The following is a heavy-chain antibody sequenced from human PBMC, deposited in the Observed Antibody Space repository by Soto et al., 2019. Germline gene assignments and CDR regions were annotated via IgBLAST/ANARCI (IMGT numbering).Heavy chain of an antibody. CDR2: ISSSSSYI. Sequence: EVQLVESGGGLVKPGGSLRLSCAASGFTFSSYSMNWVRQAPGKGLEWVSSISSSSSYIYYADSVKGRFTISRDNAKNSLYLQMNSLRAEDTAVYYCASDPYDYVWGSYPNWFDPWGQGTLVTVSS. CDR1: GFTFSSYS. J-gene: IGHJ5*02. CDR3: ASDPYDYVWGSYPNWFDP. D-gene: IGHD3-16*02. V-gene: IGHV3-21*01.